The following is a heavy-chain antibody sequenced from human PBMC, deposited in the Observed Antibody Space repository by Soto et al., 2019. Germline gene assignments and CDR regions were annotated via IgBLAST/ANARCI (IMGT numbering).Heavy chain of an antibody. CDR1: GGSFSGYY. D-gene: IGHD3-10*01. J-gene: IGHJ4*02. V-gene: IGHV4-34*01. Sequence: QVQLQQWGAGLLKPSETLSLTCAVYGGSFSGYYWSWIRQPPGKGLEWIGEINHSGSTNYNPSLKSRVTISVDTSKNQFSLKLSSVTAADTAVYYCARGGKYGEFDYWGQGTLVTVSS. CDR2: INHSGST. CDR3: ARGGKYGEFDY.